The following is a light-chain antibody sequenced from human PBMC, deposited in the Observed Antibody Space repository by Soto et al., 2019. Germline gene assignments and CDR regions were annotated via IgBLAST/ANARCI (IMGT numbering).Light chain of an antibody. CDR1: QSISSY. Sequence: DIQMTQSRSTLSASVGGRVTITCRASQSISSYLNWYQQKPGKAPKLLIYAASSLQSGVPSRFSGSGSGTDFTLTISSLQPEDFATYYCQQSYSTPFTFGPGTKVDIK. CDR2: AAS. J-gene: IGKJ3*01. CDR3: QQSYSTPFT. V-gene: IGKV1-39*01.